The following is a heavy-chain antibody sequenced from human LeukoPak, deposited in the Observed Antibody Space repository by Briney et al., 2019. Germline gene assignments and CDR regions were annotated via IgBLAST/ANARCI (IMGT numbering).Heavy chain of an antibody. CDR2: INTDGSST. D-gene: IGHD2-2*01. Sequence: GRSLRLSCAASGLTFSNYWMHWVRQAPGKGLVWVAQINTDGSSTGYADSVKGRFTISRDNAKNMMYLQMTSLRAEDKAVYYCARFGWVPPAHFDYWGRGTLVTVSS. J-gene: IGHJ4*02. CDR3: ARFGWVPPAHFDY. CDR1: GLTFSNYW. V-gene: IGHV3-74*01.